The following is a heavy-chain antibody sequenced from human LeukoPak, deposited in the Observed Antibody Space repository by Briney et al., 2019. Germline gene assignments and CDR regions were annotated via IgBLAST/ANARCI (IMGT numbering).Heavy chain of an antibody. V-gene: IGHV3-53*01. CDR2: ITGTGGR. J-gene: IGHJ4*02. Sequence: GGSLRLSCAASGFTVSSNYMSWVRQAPGKGLEWVSIITGTGGRYYGDSVKGRFILSRDNSKNTVYMQMSSLRAEDTATYYCAKDYCRDGNCPFPFLDSWVQGTLVTVSS. D-gene: IGHD2-15*01. CDR1: GFTVSSNY. CDR3: AKDYCRDGNCPFPFLDS.